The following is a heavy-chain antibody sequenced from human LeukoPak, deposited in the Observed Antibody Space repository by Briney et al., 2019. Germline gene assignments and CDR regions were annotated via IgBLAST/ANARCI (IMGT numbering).Heavy chain of an antibody. CDR2: IIPIFGTA. J-gene: IGHJ6*02. CDR1: GGTFSSYA. Sequence: SVKVSCKASGGTFSSYAISWVRQAPGQGLEWMGGIIPIFGTANYAQKFQGRVTITADESTSTAYMELSSLRSEDTAVYYCAREGDGYYDILTGSYYYYGMDVWGQGTTVTVSS. D-gene: IGHD3-9*01. V-gene: IGHV1-69*13. CDR3: AREGDGYYDILTGSYYYYGMDV.